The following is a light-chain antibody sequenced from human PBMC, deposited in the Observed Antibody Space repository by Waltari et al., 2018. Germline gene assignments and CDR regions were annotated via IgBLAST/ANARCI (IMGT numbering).Light chain of an antibody. CDR2: SDY. Sequence: SYELTQPLSVSVALGQTTSISCGGNNIGTKNVHWYQQKPGQAPVLVIHSDYNRPSGIHERFSGSNAGNTAILTSSGAQAGDEADYFCQVWDSSTDVVFGGGTKLTVL. CDR3: QVWDSSTDVV. J-gene: IGLJ2*01. V-gene: IGLV3-9*01. CDR1: NIGTKN.